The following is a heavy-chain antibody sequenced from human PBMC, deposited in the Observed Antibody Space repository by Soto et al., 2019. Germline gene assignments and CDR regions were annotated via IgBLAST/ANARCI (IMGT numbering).Heavy chain of an antibody. CDR2: ISGSGGST. CDR3: AKLVVVPAAMSRWFDP. J-gene: IGHJ5*02. CDR1: GFTFSSYA. V-gene: IGHV3-23*01. Sequence: PGGSLRLSCAASGFTFSSYAMSWVRQAPGKGLEWVSAISGSGGSTYYADSVKGRFTISRDNSKNTLYLQMNSLRAEDTAVYYCAKLVVVPAAMSRWFDPWGQGTLVTVSS. D-gene: IGHD2-2*01.